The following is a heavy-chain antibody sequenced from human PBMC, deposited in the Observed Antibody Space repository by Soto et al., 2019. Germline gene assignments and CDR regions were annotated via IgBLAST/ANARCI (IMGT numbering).Heavy chain of an antibody. CDR2: IIPIFGTA. CDR3: ARDLGNGDTRGY. Sequence: GASVKVSCKASGGTFSSYAISWARQAPGQGLEWMGGIIPIFGTANYAQKFQGRVTITADESTSTAYMELSSLRSEDTAVYYCARDLGNGDTRGYWGQGTLVTVSS. CDR1: GGTFSSYA. J-gene: IGHJ4*02. D-gene: IGHD4-17*01. V-gene: IGHV1-69*13.